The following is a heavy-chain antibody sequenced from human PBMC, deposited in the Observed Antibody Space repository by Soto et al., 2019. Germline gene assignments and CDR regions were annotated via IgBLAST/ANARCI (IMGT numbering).Heavy chain of an antibody. D-gene: IGHD4-17*01. Sequence: QVQLVESGGGEVQPGRSLTISCAASGFTFSTYGMHWVRQTPGKGLEWVAVISYDGTNKFYSDSVKGRFTISRDNFKNTLTLQVNNLRADYTAVYSCAKDLQSYGDYDYYCYVMDVWGLGTRVTVSS. J-gene: IGHJ6*02. V-gene: IGHV3-30*18. CDR3: AKDLQSYGDYDYYCYVMDV. CDR2: ISYDGTNK. CDR1: GFTFSTYG.